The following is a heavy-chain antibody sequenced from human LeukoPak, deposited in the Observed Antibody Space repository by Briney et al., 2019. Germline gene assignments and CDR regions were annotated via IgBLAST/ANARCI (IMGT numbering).Heavy chain of an antibody. Sequence: GGSLRLSCTASGFSFGTFWMNWVRQAPGKGLEWVANIKHDGSVKYYVDSVKGRFTISRDNAMQSLYLQMNSLRAEDTAVYYCAGGVSYWGRGTLVTVSS. V-gene: IGHV3-7*04. CDR2: IKHDGSVK. CDR3: AGGVSY. CDR1: GFSFGTFW. J-gene: IGHJ4*02.